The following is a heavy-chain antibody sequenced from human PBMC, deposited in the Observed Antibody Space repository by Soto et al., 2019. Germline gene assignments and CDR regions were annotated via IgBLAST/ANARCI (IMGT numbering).Heavy chain of an antibody. D-gene: IGHD1-7*01. J-gene: IGHJ4*02. CDR2: INPSGGST. Sequence: ASVKVSCKASGYTFTSYYMHWVRQAPGQGLEWMGIINPSGGSTSYAQKFQGRVTMTRDTSTSTVYMELSSLRSEDTAVYYCARDLKLDVSYYYFDYWGQGTLVTVSS. CDR1: GYTFTSYY. V-gene: IGHV1-46*01. CDR3: ARDLKLDVSYYYFDY.